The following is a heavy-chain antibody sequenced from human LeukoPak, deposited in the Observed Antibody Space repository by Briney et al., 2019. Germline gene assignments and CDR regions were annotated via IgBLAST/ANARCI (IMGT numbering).Heavy chain of an antibody. D-gene: IGHD3-9*01. J-gene: IGHJ4*02. V-gene: IGHV4-59*11. CDR1: GDSMTGHY. Sequence: PSETLSLTCTVSGDSMTGHYWSWFRQPPGKGLEWIGYIYYSGSTDYNPSLKSRVTISVDTSNNQFSLNLNSVTAADTAIYFCGRGDWSVDYWGQGTLVTVSS. CDR2: IYYSGST. CDR3: GRGDWSVDY.